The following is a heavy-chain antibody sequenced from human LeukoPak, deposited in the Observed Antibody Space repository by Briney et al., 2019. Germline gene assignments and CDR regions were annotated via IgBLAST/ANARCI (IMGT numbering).Heavy chain of an antibody. J-gene: IGHJ4*02. Sequence: GGSLRLSCAASGFTFSSYAMSWVRQAPGKGLEWVAVISYDGSNKYYADSVKGRFTISRDNSKNTLYLQMNSLRAEDTAVYYCARGIYSFDYWGQGTLVTVSS. D-gene: IGHD2/OR15-2a*01. CDR1: GFTFSSYA. CDR3: ARGIYSFDY. V-gene: IGHV3-30*04. CDR2: ISYDGSNK.